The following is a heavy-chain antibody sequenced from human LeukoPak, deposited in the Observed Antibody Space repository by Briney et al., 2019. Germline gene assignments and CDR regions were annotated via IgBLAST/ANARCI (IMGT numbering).Heavy chain of an antibody. Sequence: PETLSLTCAVYGGSFSGYDWSWIRQPAGKGLKWIGEINDSGSTNYNPSLKSRVTISVDTSKNQFSLTLSSVTAADTAVYYRASEQGWFDPWGQGTLVTVSS. D-gene: IGHD6-13*01. J-gene: IGHJ5*02. CDR2: INDSGST. V-gene: IGHV4-34*01. CDR1: GGSFSGYD. CDR3: ASEQGWFDP.